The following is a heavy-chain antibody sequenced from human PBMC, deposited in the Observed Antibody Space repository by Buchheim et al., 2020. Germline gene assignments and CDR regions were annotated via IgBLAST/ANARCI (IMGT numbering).Heavy chain of an antibody. CDR3: ARQTEGFWGFYFDY. J-gene: IGHJ4*02. D-gene: IGHD3-16*01. V-gene: IGHV4-39*01. CDR1: GGSISRTSSY. Sequence: LQLQESGPGLVKPSETLSLTCTVSGGSISRTSSYWGWIRQPPGKGLEWIGSFYYSENTYYNPSLKSRVTISVDTSKNQFSLELSSVTATDTAVYYCARQTEGFWGFYFDYWGQGTL. CDR2: FYYSENT.